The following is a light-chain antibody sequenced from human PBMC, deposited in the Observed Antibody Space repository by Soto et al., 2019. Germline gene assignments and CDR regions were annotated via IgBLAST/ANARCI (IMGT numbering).Light chain of an antibody. J-gene: IGKJ2*01. CDR2: DAS. Sequence: EIVLTQSPATLSLSPGERATLSCRASQSVSSYLAWFQHKPGQAPRLLIYDASSRATGIPARFSGSGSGTDYTLTIDTLEPEDSAVYYGQQRSNWPPDTFGQGTKLQIK. CDR1: QSVSSY. CDR3: QQRSNWPPDT. V-gene: IGKV3-11*01.